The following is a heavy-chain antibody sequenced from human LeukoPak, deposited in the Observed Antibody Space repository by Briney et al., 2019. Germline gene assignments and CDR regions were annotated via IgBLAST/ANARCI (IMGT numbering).Heavy chain of an antibody. V-gene: IGHV3-30*02. CDR2: ITNEGSNK. J-gene: IGHJ4*02. CDR3: AKELFQWANADY. D-gene: IGHD1-26*01. CDR1: GFTFSTYG. Sequence: GGSLRLSCAASGFTFSTYGMHWVRQAPSKGLEWVAFITNEGSNKYYTDSVKGRFTISRDNSKNTLYLQMNSLRAEDTAVYYCAKELFQWANADYWGQGTLVTVSS.